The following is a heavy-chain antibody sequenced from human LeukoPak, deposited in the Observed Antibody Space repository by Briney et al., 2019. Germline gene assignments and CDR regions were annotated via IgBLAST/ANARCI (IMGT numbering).Heavy chain of an antibody. CDR3: AGPYYSNYYYYGMDV. J-gene: IGHJ6*02. CDR2: IWYDGSKT. D-gene: IGHD4-11*01. CDR1: GFTFSSNG. Sequence: GGSLRLSCAASGFTFSSNGMHWVRQAPGKGLEWVGIIWYDGSKTYYADSVKGRFTISRDNSKNTLYLQMNSLRVEDTAVYYCAGPYYSNYYYYGMDVWGQGTTVTVS. V-gene: IGHV3-33*01.